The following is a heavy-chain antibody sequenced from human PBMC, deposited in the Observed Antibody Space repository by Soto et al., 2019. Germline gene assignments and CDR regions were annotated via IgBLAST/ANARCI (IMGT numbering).Heavy chain of an antibody. J-gene: IGHJ3*02. V-gene: IGHV1-69*13. CDR2: IIPIFGTA. D-gene: IGHD2-8*01. Sequence: GASVKVSCKASGGTFSSYAISWVRQAPGQGLEWMGGIIPIFGTANYAQKFQGRVTTTADESTSTAYMELSSLRSEDTAVYYCAREQKLGGVGPGWDAFDIWGQGTMVTVSS. CDR1: GGTFSSYA. CDR3: AREQKLGGVGPGWDAFDI.